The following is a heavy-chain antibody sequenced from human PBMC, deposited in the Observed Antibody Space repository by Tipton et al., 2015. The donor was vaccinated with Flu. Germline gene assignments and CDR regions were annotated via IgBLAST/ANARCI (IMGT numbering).Heavy chain of an antibody. CDR3: AKEPPGY. V-gene: IGHV4-39*07. CDR1: GGSISSSNYY. Sequence: TLSLTCTVSGGSISSSNYYWGWIRQPPGKGLEWIGSIYYSGSTYYNPSLKSRVTISVDTSKNQFSLKLTSVTAADTAVYYCAKEPPGYWGQGTLVTVSS. J-gene: IGHJ4*02. CDR2: IYYSGST.